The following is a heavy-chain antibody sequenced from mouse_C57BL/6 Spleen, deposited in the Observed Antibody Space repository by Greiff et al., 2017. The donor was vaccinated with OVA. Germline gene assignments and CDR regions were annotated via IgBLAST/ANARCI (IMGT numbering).Heavy chain of an antibody. J-gene: IGHJ3*01. Sequence: EVQLQQSGAELVRPGASVKLSCTASGFNIKDYYMHWVKQRPEQGLEWIGRIDPEDGDTEYAPKFQGKATMTADTSSNTAYLQLSSLTSEDTAVYYCTGDYGNYERFAYWGQGTLVTVSA. D-gene: IGHD2-1*01. CDR3: TGDYGNYERFAY. CDR2: IDPEDGDT. CDR1: GFNIKDYY. V-gene: IGHV14-1*01.